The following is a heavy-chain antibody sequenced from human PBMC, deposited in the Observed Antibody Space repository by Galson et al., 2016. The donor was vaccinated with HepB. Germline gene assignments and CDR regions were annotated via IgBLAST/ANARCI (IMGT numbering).Heavy chain of an antibody. CDR2: IKQDGSEK. D-gene: IGHD5-24*01. Sequence: SLRLSCAASGFTFSRSWMSWVRQAPGKGLEWVANIKQDGSEKYYVDSVKGRFTISRDNAKNSLYLQINSLSADDTALYYCAKGKGRGTWHTYAFDIWGQGTLVTVSS. CDR3: AKGKGRGTWHTYAFDI. CDR1: GFTFSRSW. V-gene: IGHV3-7*03. J-gene: IGHJ3*02.